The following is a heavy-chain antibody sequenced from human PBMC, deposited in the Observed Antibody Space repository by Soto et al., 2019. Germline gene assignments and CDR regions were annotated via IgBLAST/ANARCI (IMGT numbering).Heavy chain of an antibody. CDR3: AKAKGSGSYSPPAPGY. Sequence: GSLRLSCAASGFTFSSYAMSWVRQAPGKGLEWVSAISGSGGSTYYADSVKGRFTISRDNSKNTLYLQMDSLRAEDTAVYYCAKAKGSGSYSPPAPGYWGQGXLVTVHS. CDR2: ISGSGGST. V-gene: IGHV3-23*01. D-gene: IGHD3-10*01. J-gene: IGHJ4*02. CDR1: GFTFSSYA.